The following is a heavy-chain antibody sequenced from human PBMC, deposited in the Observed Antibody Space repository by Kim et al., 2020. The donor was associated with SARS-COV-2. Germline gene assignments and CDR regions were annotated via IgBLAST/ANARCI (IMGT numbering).Heavy chain of an antibody. J-gene: IGHJ4*02. CDR3: ARDRNYYFDY. CDR1: GGSISSSSYY. Sequence: SETLSLTCTVSGGSISSSSYYWGWIRQPPGKGLEWIGSIYYSGSTYYNPSLKSRVTISVDTSKNQFSLKLSSVTAADTAVYYCARDRNYYFDYWGQGTLVTVSS. V-gene: IGHV4-39*07. CDR2: IYYSGST.